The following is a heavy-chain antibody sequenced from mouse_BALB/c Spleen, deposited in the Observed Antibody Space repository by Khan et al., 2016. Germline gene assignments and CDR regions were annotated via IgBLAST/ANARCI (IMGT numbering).Heavy chain of an antibody. V-gene: IGHV2-9*02. CDR3: ARDDQDSDAWFAS. J-gene: IGHJ3*01. CDR1: GCSLTNSG. Sequence: VQLQESGPGLVAPSQSLSITCTVSGCSLTNSGVHWVRQPPRKGLDWLGVIWAGGSTDYNSALMSRLSITRDTTQNQVFLKMNSLQTDDTAMYYCARDDQDSDAWFASWGQGTLVTVSA. CDR2: IWAGGST.